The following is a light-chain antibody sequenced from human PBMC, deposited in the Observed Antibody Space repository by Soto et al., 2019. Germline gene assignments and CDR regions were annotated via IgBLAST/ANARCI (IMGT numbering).Light chain of an antibody. CDR3: QKSYSTQWT. V-gene: IGKV1-39*01. J-gene: IGKJ1*01. Sequence: DIQMTQSPSSLSASVRDRVTITCRASQNTRGYLNWYQQKPGKAPKLLIYAASSLQSGIPSRFSGSGSETDFTLTISSLQTEDFATYYRQKSYSTQWTLGQGTK. CDR1: QNTRGY. CDR2: AAS.